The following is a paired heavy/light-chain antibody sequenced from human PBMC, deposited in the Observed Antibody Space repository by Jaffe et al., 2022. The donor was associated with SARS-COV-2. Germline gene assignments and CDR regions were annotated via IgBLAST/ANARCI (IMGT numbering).Heavy chain of an antibody. CDR1: GFIVSGNY. Sequence: VQLVESGGGLIQPGGSLRLSCAASGFIVSGNYMSWVRQAPGKGLEWVSVIYRGGDTYYADSVKGRFTISRDSSKNTLYLQMNSLRAEDTAVYFCTGNLAGYTYFDFWGQGTLVTVSS. D-gene: IGHD5-18*01. CDR3: TGNLAGYTYFDF. J-gene: IGHJ4*02. V-gene: IGHV3-53*01. CDR2: IYRGGDT.
Light chain of an antibody. CDR1: QSVLYSSDNRNY. CDR2: WAS. CDR3: QQYYSTPFT. V-gene: IGKV4-1*01. J-gene: IGKJ3*01. Sequence: DIVMTQSPDSLAVSLGERATINCKSSQSVLYSSDNRNYLAWYQQKPGQPPKLLFYWASTRESGVPDRFSGSGSGTDFTLTISSLQAEDVAVYYCQQYYSTPFTFGPGTKVDIK.